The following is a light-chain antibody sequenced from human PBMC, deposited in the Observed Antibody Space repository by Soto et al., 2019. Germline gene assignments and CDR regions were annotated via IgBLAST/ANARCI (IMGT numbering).Light chain of an antibody. CDR2: AAS. J-gene: IGKJ1*01. CDR3: QQSYSITWK. Sequence: DIQMTQSPSSLSASVGDRVTITCRASQSISSYLNWYQQKPGKAPKVLIYAASSLQSGVPSRFSGSGSGTDFTLTISSLQPEDFATYYCQQSYSITWKCGQGTKVDIK. V-gene: IGKV1-39*01. CDR1: QSISSY.